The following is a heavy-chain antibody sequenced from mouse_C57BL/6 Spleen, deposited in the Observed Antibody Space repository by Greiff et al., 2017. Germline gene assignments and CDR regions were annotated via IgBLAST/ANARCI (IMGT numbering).Heavy chain of an antibody. CDR3: ASGCNYLYWYFDV. V-gene: IGHV2-2*01. CDR2: IWSGGST. CDR1: GFSLTSYG. D-gene: IGHD2-1*01. J-gene: IGHJ1*03. Sequence: VQLQQSGPGLVQPSHSLSITCTVSGFSLTSYGVHWVRQSPGKGLEWLGVIWSGGSTDYNAAFISRLSISKDKSKSQVFFKMNSLQADDTAIYYCASGCNYLYWYFDVWGTGTTVTVSS.